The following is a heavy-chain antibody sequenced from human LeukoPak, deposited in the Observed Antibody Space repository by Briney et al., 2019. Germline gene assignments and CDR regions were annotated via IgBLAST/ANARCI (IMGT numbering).Heavy chain of an antibody. V-gene: IGHV1-69*05. Sequence: SVKVSCKASGGTFSSYAISWVRQAPGQGLEWLGRIIPIFGTANYAQKFQGRVTITTDESTSTAYMELSSLRSEDTAVYYCASGYYYDSSGYSYYFDYWGQGTLVTVSS. CDR3: ASGYYYDSSGYSYYFDY. J-gene: IGHJ4*02. CDR2: IIPIFGTA. D-gene: IGHD3-22*01. CDR1: GGTFSSYA.